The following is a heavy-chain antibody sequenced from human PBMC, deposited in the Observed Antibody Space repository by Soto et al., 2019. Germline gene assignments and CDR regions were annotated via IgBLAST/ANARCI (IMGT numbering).Heavy chain of an antibody. CDR3: ARHNYGSGSTYFDY. CDR2: IYYSGST. D-gene: IGHD3-10*01. CDR1: GGSISSYY. Sequence: QVQLQESGPGLVKPLETLSLTCTVPGGSISSYYWSWIRQPPGKGLEWIGYIYYSGSTNYNPSLRSRVTISVDTSKNQFSLKLNSMTAADTAVYYYARHNYGSGSTYFDYWGQVTLVTVSS. V-gene: IGHV4-59*08. J-gene: IGHJ4*02.